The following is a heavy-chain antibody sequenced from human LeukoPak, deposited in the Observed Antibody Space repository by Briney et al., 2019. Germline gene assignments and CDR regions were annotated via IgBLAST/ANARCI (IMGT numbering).Heavy chain of an antibody. CDR1: GYTLTELS. CDR2: FDPEDGET. J-gene: IGHJ4*02. Sequence: ASVKVSCKASGYTLTELSMHWVRQAPGKGLEWMGGFDPEDGETIYAQKFQGRVTMTEDTSTDTAYMELSSLRSEDTAVYYCATDFMTTVTTFNYWGQGTLVTVSS. CDR3: ATDFMTTVTTFNY. V-gene: IGHV1-24*01. D-gene: IGHD4-17*01.